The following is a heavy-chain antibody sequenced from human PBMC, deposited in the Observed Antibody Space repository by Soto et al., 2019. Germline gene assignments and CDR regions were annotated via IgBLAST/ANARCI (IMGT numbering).Heavy chain of an antibody. CDR3: ARERIAAGGTHDAIDI. V-gene: IGHV3-53*01. D-gene: IGHD6-13*01. J-gene: IGHJ3*02. CDR1: GLSVSTNY. CDR2: IFAGGRT. Sequence: GGSLRLSCADSGLSVSTNYITWVRQAPGKGLEWVSLIFAGGRTYYADSVKGRFTISRDNSKNTLYLQMNSLSAEDTGVYYCARERIAAGGTHDAIDIWGQGTMVTVSS.